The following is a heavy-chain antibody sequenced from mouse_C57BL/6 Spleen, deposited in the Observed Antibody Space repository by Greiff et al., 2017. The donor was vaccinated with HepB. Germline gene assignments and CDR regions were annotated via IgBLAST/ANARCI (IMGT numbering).Heavy chain of an antibody. D-gene: IGHD4-1*01. J-gene: IGHJ2*01. CDR2: IRNKANGYTT. V-gene: IGHV7-3*01. CDR1: GFTFTDYY. CDR3: ARYMAGRGDFDY. Sequence: EVKVVESGGGLVQPGGSLSLSCAASGFTFTDYYMSWVRQPPGKALEWLGFIRNKANGYTTEYSASVKGRFTISRDNSQSILYLQMNALRAEDSATYYCARYMAGRGDFDYWGQGTTLTVSS.